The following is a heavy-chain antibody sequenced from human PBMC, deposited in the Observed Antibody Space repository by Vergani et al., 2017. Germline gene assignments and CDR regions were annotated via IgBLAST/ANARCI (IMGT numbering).Heavy chain of an antibody. D-gene: IGHD6-13*01. CDR2: ISSSSSYI. V-gene: IGHV3-21*01. Sequence: EVQLVESGGGLVKPGGSLRLSCAASGFTFSSYSMNWVRQAPGKGLEWVSSISSSSSYIYYADSVKGRFTISRDNAKNSLYLQMNSLRAEDTAVYYCARDVAAAGADWFDPWGQGTLVTVSS. CDR1: GFTFSSYS. J-gene: IGHJ5*02. CDR3: ARDVAAAGADWFDP.